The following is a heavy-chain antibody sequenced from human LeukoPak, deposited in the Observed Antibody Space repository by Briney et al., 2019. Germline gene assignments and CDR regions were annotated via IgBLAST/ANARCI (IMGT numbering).Heavy chain of an antibody. J-gene: IGHJ4*02. D-gene: IGHD5-12*01. CDR1: GYRFTTYW. CDR2: IYPGDSDT. V-gene: IGHV5-51*01. CDR3: ARQITDQSSGYDSIDY. Sequence: GESLKISCKASGYRFTTYWIGWARQMPGKGLEWMGIIYPGDSDTRYSPSFEGQVTISADKSFTTAYLQWSSLKASDTAMYYCARQITDQSSGYDSIDYWGQGTLVTVSS.